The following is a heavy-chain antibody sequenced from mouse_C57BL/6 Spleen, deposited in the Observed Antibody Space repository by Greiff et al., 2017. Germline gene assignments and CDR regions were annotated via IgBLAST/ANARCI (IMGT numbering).Heavy chain of an antibody. CDR1: GYTFTSYW. J-gene: IGHJ4*01. V-gene: IGHV1-72*01. CDR2: IDPNSGGT. CDR3: ARQLGDGYYYAMDY. Sequence: VKLQQPGAELVKPGASVKLSCKASGYTFTSYWMHWVKQRPGRGLEWIGRIDPNSGGTKYNEKFKSKATLTVDKPSSTAYMQLSSLTSEDSAVYYCARQLGDGYYYAMDYWGQGTSVTVSS.